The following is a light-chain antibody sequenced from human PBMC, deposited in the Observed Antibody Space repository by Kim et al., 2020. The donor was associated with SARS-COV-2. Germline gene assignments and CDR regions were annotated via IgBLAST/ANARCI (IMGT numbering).Light chain of an antibody. CDR2: WAS. CDR1: QSVLYSSNKKNC. Sequence: GTMNCRSGQSVLYSSNKKNCLAWYQQKPGQPPKLLICWASTRESGVPDRFSGSGSGTDFTLTISSLQAEDVAVYYCQQYYSTSFTFGPGTKVDIK. V-gene: IGKV4-1*01. CDR3: QQYYSTSFT. J-gene: IGKJ3*01.